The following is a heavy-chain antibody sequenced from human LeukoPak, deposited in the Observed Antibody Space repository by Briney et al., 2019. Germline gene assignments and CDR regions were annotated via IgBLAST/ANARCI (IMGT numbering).Heavy chain of an antibody. CDR2: INHSGST. J-gene: IGHJ3*01. CDR1: GGSFSGYY. D-gene: IGHD6-6*01. V-gene: IGHV4-34*01. CDR3: ARSSYSSSSSV. Sequence: SETLSLTCAVYGGSFSGYYWSWIRQPPGKGLEWIGEINHSGSTNYNPSLKSRVTISVDTSKNQFSLKLSSVTAADTAVYYCARSSYSSSSSVWGQGTMVTVSS.